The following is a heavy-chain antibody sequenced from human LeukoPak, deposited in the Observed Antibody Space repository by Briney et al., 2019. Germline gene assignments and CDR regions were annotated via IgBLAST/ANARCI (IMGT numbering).Heavy chain of an antibody. CDR3: ARDRAYDAFDY. D-gene: IGHD5-12*01. Sequence: GGSLRLSCAASGFSFSTSWMAWVCQAPGKGLQWVGNINPDESHTDYIDSVKGRFTMSRDNAENSLFLQVHSLRDEDTAVYYCARDRAYDAFDYWGRGTLVTVSS. CDR1: GFSFSTSW. V-gene: IGHV3-7*01. CDR2: INPDESHT. J-gene: IGHJ4*02.